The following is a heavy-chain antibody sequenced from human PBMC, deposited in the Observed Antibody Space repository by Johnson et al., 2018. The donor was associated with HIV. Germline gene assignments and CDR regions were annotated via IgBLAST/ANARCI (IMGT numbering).Heavy chain of an antibody. CDR1: GFTVSSNY. V-gene: IGHV3-66*01. CDR2: IYSGGRT. J-gene: IGHJ3*02. CDR3: ARSNAFDI. Sequence: VQLVESGGGVVQPGRSLRLSCEASGFTVSSNYMSWVRQAPGKGLEWVSIIYSGGRTYHADSVKGRFTLSRDNSKNTLYLQMNSLRAEDTAVYYCARSNAFDIWGHGTMVTVSS.